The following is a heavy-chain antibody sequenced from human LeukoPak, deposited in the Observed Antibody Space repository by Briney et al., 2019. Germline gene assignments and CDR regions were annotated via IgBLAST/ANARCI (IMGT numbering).Heavy chain of an antibody. CDR2: ISGSGGTT. CDR1: GFTFSSYA. V-gene: IGHV3-23*01. CDR3: AKYSYDSSAYYYGAFDI. J-gene: IGHJ3*02. Sequence: GGSLRLSCSASGFTFSSYAMHWVRQAPGKGLEWVSAISGSGGTTYYADSVKGRFTISRDNSKNTLYLQMNSLRAEDTAVYYCAKYSYDSSAYYYGAFDIWGQGTMVTVSS. D-gene: IGHD3-22*01.